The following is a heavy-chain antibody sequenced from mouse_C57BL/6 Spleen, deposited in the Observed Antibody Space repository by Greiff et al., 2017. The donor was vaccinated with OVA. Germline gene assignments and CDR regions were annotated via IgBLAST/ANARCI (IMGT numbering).Heavy chain of an antibody. J-gene: IGHJ2*01. CDR2: ISDGGSYT. CDR1: GFTFSSYA. CDR3: ARDLGGYDCY. V-gene: IGHV5-4*01. Sequence: EVQLVESGGGLVKPGGSLKLSCAASGFTFSSYAMSWVRQTPEKRLEWVATISDGGSYTYYPDNVKGRFTISRDNAKNNLYLQMSHLKSEDTAMYYCARDLGGYDCYWGQGTTLTVSS. D-gene: IGHD2-2*01.